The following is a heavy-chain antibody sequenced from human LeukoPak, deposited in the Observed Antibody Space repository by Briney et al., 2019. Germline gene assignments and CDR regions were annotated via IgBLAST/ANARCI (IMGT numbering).Heavy chain of an antibody. Sequence: PGGSLRLSCAASGLNLDAYAMHWVRHAPGKGLEWVSLISGDGTITYYADSVKGRFTISRDNSKNSLFLEMNSLRSEDTALYYCAKDTPLFYHYYGIDVWGQGTTVTVSS. CDR1: GLNLDAYA. CDR2: ISGDGTIT. V-gene: IGHV3-43*02. CDR3: AKDTPLFYHYYGIDV. J-gene: IGHJ6*02.